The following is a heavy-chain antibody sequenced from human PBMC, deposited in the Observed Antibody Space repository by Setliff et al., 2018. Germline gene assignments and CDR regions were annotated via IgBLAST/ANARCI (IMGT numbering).Heavy chain of an antibody. CDR2: IHPNSGDT. CDR1: GYTFTDYY. D-gene: IGHD3-10*01. J-gene: IGHJ6*03. CDR3: ARDPTGSDFVFSYFFDV. V-gene: IGHV1-2*02. Sequence: ASVKVSCKASGYTFTDYYMHWVRQAPGQGLEWMGWIHPNSGDTNYAQKFQGRVTMTRDTSKRIVYMELRSLTSEDTAVYYCARDPTGSDFVFSYFFDVWGKGTTVTVSS.